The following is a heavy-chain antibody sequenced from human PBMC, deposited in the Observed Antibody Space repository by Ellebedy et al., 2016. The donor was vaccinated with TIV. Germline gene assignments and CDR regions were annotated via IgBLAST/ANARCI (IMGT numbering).Heavy chain of an antibody. CDR1: GFTFSSYA. D-gene: IGHD4-23*01. V-gene: IGHV3-23*01. Sequence: GESLKISXAASGFTFSSYAMSWVRQAPGKGLEWVADISGGGDNTYYADSVKGRFTISRDNSKNTLNLQMNSLRVDDSAMYHCAKAGMTSVAGSYYYYGMDVWGQGTTVTVSS. CDR3: AKAGMTSVAGSYYYYGMDV. CDR2: ISGGGDNT. J-gene: IGHJ6*02.